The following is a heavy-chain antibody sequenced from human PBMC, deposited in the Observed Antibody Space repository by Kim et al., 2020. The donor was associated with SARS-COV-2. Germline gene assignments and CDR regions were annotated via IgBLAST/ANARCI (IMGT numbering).Heavy chain of an antibody. V-gene: IGHV6-1*01. Sequence: SAVSLQSRQTINPDTSKNHFSLQLNSVTPEETAVYYCARSSSSRQGAFDIWGQGTMVTVSS. CDR3: ARSSSSRQGAFDI. D-gene: IGHD2-2*01. J-gene: IGHJ3*02.